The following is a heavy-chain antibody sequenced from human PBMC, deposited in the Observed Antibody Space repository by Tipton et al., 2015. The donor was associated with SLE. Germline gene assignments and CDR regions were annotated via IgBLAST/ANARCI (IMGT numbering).Heavy chain of an antibody. Sequence: TLSLTCSVSDGSISSSNWWSWVRQPPGKGLEWIGEIYHSGSTNYNPPLKSRVTISVDKAKNQFSLKLSSVTAADTAVYYCAREGRREQLALDYWGQGTLVTVSS. CDR3: AREGRREQLALDY. D-gene: IGHD6-6*01. CDR2: IYHSGST. J-gene: IGHJ4*02. CDR1: DGSISSSNW. V-gene: IGHV4-4*02.